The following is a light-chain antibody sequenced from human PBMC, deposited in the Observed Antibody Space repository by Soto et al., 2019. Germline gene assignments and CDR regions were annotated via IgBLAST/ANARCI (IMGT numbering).Light chain of an antibody. V-gene: IGKV3-11*01. CDR1: QSLRSTS. J-gene: IGKJ5*01. CDR3: QQRSNWPIT. Sequence: EIVLTQSPGTLSLSPGERATLSCRASQSLRSTSLAWYQQKPGQAPRLLISGASNRATGIPARFSGSGSGTDFTLTISSLEPEDFAVYYCQQRSNWPITFGQGTRLEI. CDR2: GAS.